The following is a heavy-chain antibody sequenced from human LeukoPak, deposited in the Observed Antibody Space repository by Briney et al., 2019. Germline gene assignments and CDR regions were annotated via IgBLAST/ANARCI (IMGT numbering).Heavy chain of an antibody. CDR2: ISSSSNTI. J-gene: IGHJ2*01. V-gene: IGHV3-48*01. D-gene: IGHD1-26*01. CDR3: ARDVDPEGAGLNMYFDL. CDR1: GFTFSSYS. Sequence: PGGSLRLSCAASGFTFSSYSMNWVRQAPGKGLEWLSYISSSSNTIYNADSVRGRFTISRDNDKNSLYLQMNSLRAEDTAVYYCARDVDPEGAGLNMYFDLWGRGTLVTVSS.